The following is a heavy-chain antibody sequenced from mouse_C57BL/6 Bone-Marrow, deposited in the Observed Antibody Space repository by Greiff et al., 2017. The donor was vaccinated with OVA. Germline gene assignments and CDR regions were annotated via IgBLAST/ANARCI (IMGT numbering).Heavy chain of an antibody. D-gene: IGHD2-1*01. CDR2: IDPSDSET. V-gene: IGHV1-52*01. J-gene: IGHJ2*01. Sequence: QVQLQQPGAELVRPGSSVKLSCKASGYTFTSYWMHWVKQRPIQGLEWIGNIDPSDSETHYNQKFKDKATLTVDKSSSTAYMQLSSLTSEDSAVYYCARCDGNPYVDYWGQGTTLTVSS. CDR3: ARCDGNPYVDY. CDR1: GYTFTSYW.